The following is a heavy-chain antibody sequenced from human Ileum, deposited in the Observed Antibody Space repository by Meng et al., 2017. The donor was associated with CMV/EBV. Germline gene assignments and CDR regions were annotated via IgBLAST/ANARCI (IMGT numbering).Heavy chain of an antibody. V-gene: IGHV3-23*01. D-gene: IGHD5-12*01. CDR1: FSNYA. Sequence: FSNYAMSWVRQAPGKGLEWVAIINGVRSLGDNTYFADSVKSRFTISRDNSNSTLYLQMNSLRVEDTAVYYCAKVRDRIVVASIIDYWGPGTLVTVSS. CDR3: AKVRDRIVVASIIDY. CDR2: INGVRSLGDNT. J-gene: IGHJ4*02.